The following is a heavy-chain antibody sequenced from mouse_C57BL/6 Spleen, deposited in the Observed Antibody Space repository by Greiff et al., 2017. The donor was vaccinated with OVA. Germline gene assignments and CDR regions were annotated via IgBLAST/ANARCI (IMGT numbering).Heavy chain of an antibody. CDR2: INPGSGGT. Sequence: QVQLQQSGAELVRPGTSVKASCKASGYAFTNYLIEWVKQRPGQGLEWIGVINPGSGGTNYNEKFKGKATLTADKSSSTAYMQLSSLTSEDSAVYFCARYSGSSPFDYWGQGTTLTVSS. CDR3: ARYSGSSPFDY. D-gene: IGHD1-1*01. CDR1: GYAFTNYL. J-gene: IGHJ2*01. V-gene: IGHV1-54*01.